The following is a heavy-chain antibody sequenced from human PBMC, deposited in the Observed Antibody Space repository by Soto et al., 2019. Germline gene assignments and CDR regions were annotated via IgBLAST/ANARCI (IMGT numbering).Heavy chain of an antibody. D-gene: IGHD3-22*01. CDR3: TRSDYDTSGYTDY. V-gene: IGHV3-11*01. Sequence: QVHLVESGEGLVKPGGSLRLSCAASGFAFSAYYMSWIRQAPGKGLEWLSYISESGTTIYYADSVKGRFTISRDNAKNSLYLQMNSLRAEDTAVYYCTRSDYDTSGYTDYWGQGTLVTVSS. J-gene: IGHJ4*02. CDR2: ISESGTTI. CDR1: GFAFSAYY.